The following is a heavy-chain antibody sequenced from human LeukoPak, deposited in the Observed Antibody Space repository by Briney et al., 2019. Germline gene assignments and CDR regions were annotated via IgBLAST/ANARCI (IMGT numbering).Heavy chain of an antibody. Sequence: QTGGSLRLSCAASGFTVSSNYMSWVRQAPGKGLEWVSVIYSGGSTYYADSVKGRFTISRDNAKNSLYLQMNSLRAEDTAVYYCARVMAAAAFDIWGQGTMVTVSS. CDR3: ARVMAAAAFDI. CDR1: GFTVSSNY. CDR2: IYSGGST. J-gene: IGHJ3*02. D-gene: IGHD6-13*01. V-gene: IGHV3-66*01.